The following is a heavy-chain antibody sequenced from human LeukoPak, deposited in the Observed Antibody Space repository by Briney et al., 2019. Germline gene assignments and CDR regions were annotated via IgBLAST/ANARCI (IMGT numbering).Heavy chain of an antibody. D-gene: IGHD3-10*01. CDR2: IYHSGST. CDR3: ARDKYYYGSGSYYDY. V-gene: IGHV4-4*02. J-gene: IGHJ4*02. CDR1: GGSISSSNW. Sequence: SGTLSLTCAVSGGSISSSNWWSWVRQPPGKGLEWIGEIYHSGSTNYNPSLKSRVTISVDKSKNQFSLKLSSVTAADTAVYYCARDKYYYGSGSYYDYWGQGTLVTVSS.